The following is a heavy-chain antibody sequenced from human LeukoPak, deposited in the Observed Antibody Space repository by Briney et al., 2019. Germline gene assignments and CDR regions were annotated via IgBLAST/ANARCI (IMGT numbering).Heavy chain of an antibody. J-gene: IGHJ4*02. CDR2: INPNSGGT. Sequence: GASVKVSCKASGYTFTGYYLHWVRQAPGQGLEWMGWINPNSGGTNYAQKFQGRVTMTRDTPISTAYMELSRLKSDDTAVYYCARGQLEIDSSGTFDYWGQGTLVTVPP. V-gene: IGHV1-2*02. CDR1: GYTFTGYY. D-gene: IGHD6-19*01. CDR3: ARGQLEIDSSGTFDY.